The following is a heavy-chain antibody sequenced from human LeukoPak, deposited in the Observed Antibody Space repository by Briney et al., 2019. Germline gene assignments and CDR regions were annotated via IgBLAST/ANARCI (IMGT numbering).Heavy chain of an antibody. CDR1: GFTFSSYE. Sequence: GGSLRLSCAASGFTFSSYEMNWGRQSPGKGLEWVSYISSSGSTIYYADSVKGRFTISRDNAKNSLYLQMNSLRVEDTAVYYCAKDSYDSSGYYYAWGQGTLVTVSS. V-gene: IGHV3-48*03. J-gene: IGHJ5*02. CDR3: AKDSYDSSGYYYA. D-gene: IGHD3-22*01. CDR2: ISSSGSTI.